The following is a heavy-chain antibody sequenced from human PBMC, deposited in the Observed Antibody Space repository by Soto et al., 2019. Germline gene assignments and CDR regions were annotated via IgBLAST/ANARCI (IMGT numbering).Heavy chain of an antibody. CDR2: IHAGNGNT. V-gene: IGHV1-3*01. J-gene: IGHJ4*02. Sequence: QVQLVQSGAEVKKPGASVKVSCKASGYTFTSYAMHWVRQAPGQRLEWMGWIHAGNGNTKYSQKFQGRVTIPRDTSAITPYMGLSSLRSDDTAGYYCAINGVGTYHVDSWGQGTLVTVSS. CDR3: AINGVGTYHVDS. CDR1: GYTFTSYA. D-gene: IGHD7-27*01.